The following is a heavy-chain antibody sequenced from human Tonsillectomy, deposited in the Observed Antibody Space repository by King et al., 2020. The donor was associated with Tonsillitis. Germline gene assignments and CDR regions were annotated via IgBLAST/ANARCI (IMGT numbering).Heavy chain of an antibody. V-gene: IGHV4-59*01. Sequence: QLQESGPGLVKPSETLSLTCTVSGGSISSYYWSWIRQPPGKGLEWIGYIYFSGSTNYNPSLKSRVTISVDTSKNQFSLKLSSVTAADTAVYYCARARGYYFDYWGQGTLVTVSS. D-gene: IGHD3-16*01. CDR2: IYFSGST. J-gene: IGHJ4*02. CDR1: GGSISSYY. CDR3: ARARGYYFDY.